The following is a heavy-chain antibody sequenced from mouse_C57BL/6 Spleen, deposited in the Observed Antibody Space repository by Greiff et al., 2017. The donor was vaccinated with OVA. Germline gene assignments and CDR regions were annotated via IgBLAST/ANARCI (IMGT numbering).Heavy chain of an antibody. CDR1: GFTFSDYG. CDR2: ISSGSSTI. Sequence: EVMLVESGGGLVKPGGSLKLSCAASGFTFSDYGMHWVRQAPEKGLEWVAYISSGSSTIYYADTVKGRFTISRDNAKNTLFLQMTSLRSEDTAMYYCARLYGSYFDYWGQGTTLTVSS. CDR3: ARLYGSYFDY. V-gene: IGHV5-17*01. J-gene: IGHJ2*01. D-gene: IGHD1-1*01.